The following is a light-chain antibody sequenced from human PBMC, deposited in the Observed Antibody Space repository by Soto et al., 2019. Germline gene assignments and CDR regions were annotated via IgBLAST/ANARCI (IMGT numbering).Light chain of an antibody. J-gene: IGLJ2*01. V-gene: IGLV2-14*01. CDR2: DVN. CDR1: SSDVGGYNY. CDR3: SSYTSIITVV. Sequence: QSALTQPPSASGSPGQSVTISCTGTSSDVGGYNYVSWYQHHPGKAPKLLIYDVNNRPSGVSDRFSGSKSGNTASLTISGLQTEDEADYYCSSYTSIITVVFGGGTQLTVL.